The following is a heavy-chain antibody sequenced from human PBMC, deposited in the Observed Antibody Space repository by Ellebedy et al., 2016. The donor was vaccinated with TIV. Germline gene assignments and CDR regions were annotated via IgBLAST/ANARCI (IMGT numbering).Heavy chain of an antibody. D-gene: IGHD1-26*01. CDR1: GYSFATYL. J-gene: IGHJ4*02. V-gene: IGHV5-51*01. Sequence: GESLKISCKGSGYSFATYLIGWVRQMPGKGLEWMGTIYPGDSDTTYSPSFQGQVTISADTSISTAYLQWRSLKASDTAMYYCARRAPSGYIDYWGQGTLVTVSS. CDR2: IYPGDSDT. CDR3: ARRAPSGYIDY.